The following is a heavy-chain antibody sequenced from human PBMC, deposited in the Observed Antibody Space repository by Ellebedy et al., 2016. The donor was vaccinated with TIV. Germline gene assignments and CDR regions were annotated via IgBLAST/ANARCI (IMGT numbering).Heavy chain of an antibody. J-gene: IGHJ6*02. V-gene: IGHV1-18*01. CDR1: GYTFTSYG. CDR3: ARDGSRVRGYGMDV. CDR2: ISAYNGNT. Sequence: ASVKVSCKASGYTFTSYGISWVRQAPGQGLEWMGWISAYNGNTNYAHNRQGRVTMTTDTSTSTAYMELRSLRSEDTAVYYCARDGSRVRGYGMDVWGQGTTVTVSS. D-gene: IGHD3-10*01.